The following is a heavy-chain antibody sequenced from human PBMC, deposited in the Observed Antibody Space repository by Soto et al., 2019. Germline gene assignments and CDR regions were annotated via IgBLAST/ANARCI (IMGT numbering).Heavy chain of an antibody. D-gene: IGHD6-13*01. Sequence: QVQLVQSGXXXKKXXXXXXVSCXXXXXXXXSYGXXXXXXAXGQGLEWMGWISAYNGNTNYAQKFQGRVTMTTDTSTSTAYMELRSLRSDDTAVFYCARAGIAAAATRYFHHWGQGTLVTVSS. CDR3: ARAGIAAAATRYFHH. CDR1: XXXXXSYG. CDR2: ISAYNGNT. J-gene: IGHJ1*01. V-gene: IGHV1-18*01.